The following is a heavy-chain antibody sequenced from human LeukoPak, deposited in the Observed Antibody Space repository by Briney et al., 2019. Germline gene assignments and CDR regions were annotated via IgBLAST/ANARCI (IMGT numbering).Heavy chain of an antibody. V-gene: IGHV3-21*01. CDR3: ARAGTGDWYFDL. CDR2: ISSSSSYI. D-gene: IGHD7-27*01. J-gene: IGHJ2*01. CDR1: GFTFSSYS. Sequence: GGSLRLSCAASGFTFSSYSMNWVRQAPWKGLEWVSSISSSSSYIYYADSVKGRFTISRDNAKNSLYLQMNSLRAEDTAVYYCARAGTGDWYFDLWGRGTLVTVSS.